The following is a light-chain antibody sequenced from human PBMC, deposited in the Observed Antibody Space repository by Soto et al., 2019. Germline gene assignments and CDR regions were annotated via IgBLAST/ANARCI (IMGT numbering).Light chain of an antibody. CDR3: QQYYSTFLT. Sequence: DIVMTQSPDSLAVSLGERATINCKSSQSVLYSSNNKNCLAWYQQKPGHLPKLLIYWASTRESGVPDRFSASGSGTDFTLTISSLQAEDVAVYYCQQYYSTFLTFGGGTKVEIK. CDR1: QSVLYSSNNKNC. CDR2: WAS. V-gene: IGKV4-1*01. J-gene: IGKJ4*01.